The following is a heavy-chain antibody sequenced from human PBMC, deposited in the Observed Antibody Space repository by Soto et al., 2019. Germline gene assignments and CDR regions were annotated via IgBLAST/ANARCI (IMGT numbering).Heavy chain of an antibody. CDR2: TIPALGET. V-gene: IGHV1-69*10. Sequence: SVKVSCNTSGDNFKKNVFTWVRQAPGQGLEWMGGTIPALGETHYIEKFQGRVTITVDDATRTVYMEVRYLTSGDTAIYYCARGPFRPSAMDVWGQGTTVTVSS. J-gene: IGHJ6*02. D-gene: IGHD3-10*01. CDR1: GDNFKKNV. CDR3: ARGPFRPSAMDV.